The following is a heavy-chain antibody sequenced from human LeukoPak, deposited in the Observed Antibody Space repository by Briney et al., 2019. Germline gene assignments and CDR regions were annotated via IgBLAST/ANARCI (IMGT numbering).Heavy chain of an antibody. J-gene: IGHJ4*02. CDR2: ISSSSYI. D-gene: IGHD6-6*01. V-gene: IGHV3-21*01. CDR1: GFTFSSYS. CDR3: ARGSRSSLQFDY. Sequence: GGSLRLSCVASGFTFSSYSMNWVRQAPGKGLEWVSFISSSSYIYYADSVKGRFTISRDNAKNSLYVEMNSLRVEDTAVYYCARGSRSSLQFDYWGQGTLVTVSS.